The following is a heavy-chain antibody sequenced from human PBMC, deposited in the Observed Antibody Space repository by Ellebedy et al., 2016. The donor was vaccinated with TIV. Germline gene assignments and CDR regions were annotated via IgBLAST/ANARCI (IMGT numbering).Heavy chain of an antibody. D-gene: IGHD3-3*01. CDR1: GFTFSSYA. V-gene: IGHV3-23*01. CDR3: AKDYDFWSGYLFGMDV. J-gene: IGHJ6*02. CDR2: ISGSGGST. Sequence: GGSLRLXXAASGFTFSSYAMSWVRQAPGKGLEWVSAISGSGGSTYYADSVKGRFTISRDNSKNTLYLQMNSLRAEDTAVYYCAKDYDFWSGYLFGMDVWGQGTTVTVSS.